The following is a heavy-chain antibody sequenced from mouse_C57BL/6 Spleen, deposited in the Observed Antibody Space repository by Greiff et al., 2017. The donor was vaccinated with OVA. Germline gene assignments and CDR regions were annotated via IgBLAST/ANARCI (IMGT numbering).Heavy chain of an antibody. Sequence: VQLQQSGPELVKPGASVKISCKASGYAFSSSWMNWVKQRPGKGLEWIGRIYPGDGDTNYNGKFKGKATLTADKSSSTAYMQLSSLTSEDSAVYFCASTVVAPFDYWGKGTTLSLL. CDR3: ASTVVAPFDY. D-gene: IGHD1-1*01. CDR1: GYAFSSSW. CDR2: IYPGDGDT. J-gene: IGHJ2*01. V-gene: IGHV1-82*01.